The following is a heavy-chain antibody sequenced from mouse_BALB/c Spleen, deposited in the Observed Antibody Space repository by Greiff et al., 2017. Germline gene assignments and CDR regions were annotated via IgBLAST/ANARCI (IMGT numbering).Heavy chain of an antibody. CDR1: GYTFTSYY. D-gene: IGHD1-1*01. J-gene: IGHJ3*01. Sequence: VQLQQSGAELVKPGASVKLSCKASGYTFTSYYMYWVKQRPGQGLEWIGEINPSNGGTNFNEKFKSKATLTVDKSSSTAYMQLSSLTSEDSAVYYCTRSGIPDYCGSSPFAYWGQGTLVTVSA. CDR2: INPSNGGT. CDR3: TRSGIPDYCGSSPFAY. V-gene: IGHV1S81*02.